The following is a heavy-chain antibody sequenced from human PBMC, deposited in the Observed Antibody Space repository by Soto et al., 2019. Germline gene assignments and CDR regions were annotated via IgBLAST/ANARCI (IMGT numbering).Heavy chain of an antibody. CDR1: VYTFTNYG. Sequence: ASVPVSCKASVYTFTNYGISWVRQAPGQGLEWMGWISPYNGNTNYAQKLQGRVTMTTDTSTSTAYMELRSLRSDDTAVYYCARSSTAAAGPFDDWGQGTLVTVSS. CDR2: ISPYNGNT. D-gene: IGHD6-13*01. CDR3: ARSSTAAAGPFDD. V-gene: IGHV1-18*01. J-gene: IGHJ4*02.